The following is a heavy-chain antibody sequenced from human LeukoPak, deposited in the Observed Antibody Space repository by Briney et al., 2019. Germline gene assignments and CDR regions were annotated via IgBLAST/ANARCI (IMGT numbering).Heavy chain of an antibody. V-gene: IGHV4-61*02. J-gene: IGHJ4*02. CDR2: IYTSGST. CDR3: KRAPKEAYYFDY. Sequence: SETLSLTCTVSGGFISSGSYYWSWIRQPAGNGLEWIGRIYTSGSTNYNPSLKSRVTISLDTSKNQFSLKLSSVTAAYTAVYYCKRAPKEAYYFDYWGQGTLVTVSS. CDR1: GGFISSGSYY.